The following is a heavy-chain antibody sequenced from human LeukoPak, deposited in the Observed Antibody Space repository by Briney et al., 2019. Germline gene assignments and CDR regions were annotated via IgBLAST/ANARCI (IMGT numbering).Heavy chain of an antibody. CDR1: GGSFSGYY. Sequence: SETLSLTCAVYGGSFSGYYWSWICQPPGKGLEWIGEINHSGSTNYNPSLKSRVTISVDTSKNQFSLKLSSVTAADTAVYYCARVLYGSDTGYFDYWGQGTLVTVSS. CDR2: INHSGST. J-gene: IGHJ4*02. V-gene: IGHV4-34*01. D-gene: IGHD3-10*01. CDR3: ARVLYGSDTGYFDY.